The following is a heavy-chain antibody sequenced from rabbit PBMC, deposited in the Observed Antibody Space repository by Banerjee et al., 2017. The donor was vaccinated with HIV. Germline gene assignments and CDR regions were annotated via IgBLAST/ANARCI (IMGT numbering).Heavy chain of an antibody. D-gene: IGHD4-2*01. J-gene: IGHJ4*01. V-gene: IGHV1S40*01. CDR1: GFSFSNKYV. CDR2: INTSSGNT. CDR3: ARDFGSYAGGGHL. Sequence: QSLEESGGGLVKPEGSLTLTCTASGFSFSNKYVMCWVRQAPGKGLEWIACINTSSGNTVYASWAKGRFTISKTSSTTVTLKMTSLTAADTAPYFCARDFGSYAGGGHLWGQGTLVTVS.